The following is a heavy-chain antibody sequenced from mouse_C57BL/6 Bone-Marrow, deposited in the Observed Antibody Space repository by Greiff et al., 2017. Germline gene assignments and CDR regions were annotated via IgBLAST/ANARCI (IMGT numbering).Heavy chain of an antibody. Sequence: QVQLQQPGAELVRPGSSVKLSCTASGFTFTSYSMDWVKQRPGQGLEWIGNIYPSDSDTHSNYTFKDKATLNVDTSSSTAYMQLSSLTSEDAAVYYCARSGVWYFDVWGTGTTGTVAS. CDR2: IYPSDSDT. D-gene: IGHD3-1*01. V-gene: IGHV1-61*01. J-gene: IGHJ1*03. CDR3: ARSGVWYFDV. CDR1: GFTFTSYS.